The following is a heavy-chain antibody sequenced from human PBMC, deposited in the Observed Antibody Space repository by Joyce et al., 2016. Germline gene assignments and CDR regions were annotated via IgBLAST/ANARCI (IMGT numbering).Heavy chain of an antibody. J-gene: IGHJ4*02. CDR3: ARVPLLGSGWFPFDY. Sequence: QVHLVESGGSLVQPGRSLRLSCAASGFTFSTYAMHWVRQAPGKGREWVAVIWSDGNNLYYADSVKGRFTISRDNSKNTLYLQMNSLRAEDTAVYFCARVPLLGSGWFPFDYWGQGTLVTVSS. CDR1: GFTFSTYA. D-gene: IGHD6-19*01. V-gene: IGHV3-33*01. CDR2: IWSDGNNL.